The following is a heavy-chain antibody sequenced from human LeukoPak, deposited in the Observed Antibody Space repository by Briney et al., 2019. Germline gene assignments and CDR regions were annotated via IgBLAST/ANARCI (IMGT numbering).Heavy chain of an antibody. V-gene: IGHV4-34*01. CDR1: SGSFSSYY. J-gene: IGHJ4*02. CDR2: INHSGST. D-gene: IGHD3-16*01. CDR3: ARGGESSNFDY. Sequence: SETLSLTCAVYSGSFSSYYWSWIRQPPGKGLEWIGEINHSGSTNYNPSLKSRVTISVDTSKNQFSLKLSSVTAADTAVYYCARGGESSNFDYWGQGTLVTVSS.